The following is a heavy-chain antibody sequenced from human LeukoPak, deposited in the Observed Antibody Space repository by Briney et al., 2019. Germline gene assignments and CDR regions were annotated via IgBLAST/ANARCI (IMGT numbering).Heavy chain of an antibody. D-gene: IGHD4-23*01. CDR1: GSISSYY. CDR2: SYFTGNP. CDR3: AGIRSTVGWRSFDY. V-gene: IGHV4-59*08. Sequence: SETLALTCTVSGSISSYYWTWIRQSPGKGLEWIGHSYFTGNPNYNPSLKSRVTISVDTPKNQLSLELTSVTAADTAVYYCAGIRSTVGWRSFDYWGQGILVTVSS. J-gene: IGHJ4*02.